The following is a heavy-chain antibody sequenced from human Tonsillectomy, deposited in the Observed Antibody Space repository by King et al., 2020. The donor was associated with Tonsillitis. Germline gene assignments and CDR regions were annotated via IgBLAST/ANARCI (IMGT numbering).Heavy chain of an antibody. J-gene: IGHJ4*02. CDR3: AKEDYYYGSGSYYYDY. D-gene: IGHD3-10*01. CDR2: ISYDGSNK. V-gene: IGHV3-30*18. CDR1: GFTFSSYG. Sequence: QLVQSGGGVVQPGRSLRLSCAASGFTFSSYGMHWVRQAPGKGLEWVAVISYDGSNKYYGDSVKGRFTISRDNSKNTLYLQMNSLRAEDTAVYYCAKEDYYYGSGSYYYDYWGQGTLVTVSS.